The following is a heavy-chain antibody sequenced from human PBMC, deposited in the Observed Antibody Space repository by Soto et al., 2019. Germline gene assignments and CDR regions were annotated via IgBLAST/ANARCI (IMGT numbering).Heavy chain of an antibody. CDR2: IYYSAST. CDR1: GGSISSYY. V-gene: IGHV4-59*01. D-gene: IGHD6-13*01. CDR3: ARVAWAASQWGIAAAGTYAFDI. Sequence: PSQTLSLTCTVSGGSISSYYGSWIRQPPGKGLEWIGYIYYSASTNYSPSLKSRVTISVDTSKNQFSLNLSSVTAADTAVYYCARVAWAASQWGIAAAGTYAFDIWGQGTMVTVS. J-gene: IGHJ3*02.